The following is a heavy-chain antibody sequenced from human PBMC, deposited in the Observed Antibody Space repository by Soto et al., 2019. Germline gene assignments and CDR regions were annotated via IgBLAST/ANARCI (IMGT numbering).Heavy chain of an antibody. J-gene: IGHJ4*02. CDR2: IYYNGRT. CDR3: ARAATTADCYYDQ. Sequence: PSETLSLNCTVSVGSISRDYYYWSWIRQPPGKGLEWIGYIYYNGRTYYNLSLKSRISISVDTSANQFSLRLDSVTAADTAVYYYARAATTADCYYDQWGQG. V-gene: IGHV4-30-4*02. CDR1: VGSISRDYYY. D-gene: IGHD6-25*01.